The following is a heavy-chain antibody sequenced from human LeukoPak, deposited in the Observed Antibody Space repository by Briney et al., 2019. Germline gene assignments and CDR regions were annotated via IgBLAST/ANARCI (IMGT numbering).Heavy chain of an antibody. J-gene: IGHJ5*02. CDR3: ARADSSGWYNP. Sequence: GESLKISCKASGYSFSSHWIGWVRQIPGKGLECMGIIYPGDSDTRYSPSLQGQVTISADKSISTAYLQWSSLKASDTAMYYCARADSSGWYNPWGHGTLVTVSA. V-gene: IGHV5-51*01. D-gene: IGHD6-25*01. CDR2: IYPGDSDT. CDR1: GYSFSSHW.